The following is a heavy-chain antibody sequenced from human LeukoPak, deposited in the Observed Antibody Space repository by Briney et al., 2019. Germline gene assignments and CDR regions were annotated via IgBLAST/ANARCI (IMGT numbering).Heavy chain of an antibody. D-gene: IGHD6-13*01. CDR1: GYTFTGYH. V-gene: IGHV1-2*06. J-gene: IGHJ4*02. CDR3: ARSGNIAAAGQDY. CDR2: INPNSGDT. Sequence: ASVKVSCKASGYTFTGYHMHWVRQAPGQGLEWMGRINPNSGDTNYAQKFQGRVTMTRDTSISTAYMELSRLRSDDTAVYYCARSGNIAAAGQDYWGQGTLVTVSS.